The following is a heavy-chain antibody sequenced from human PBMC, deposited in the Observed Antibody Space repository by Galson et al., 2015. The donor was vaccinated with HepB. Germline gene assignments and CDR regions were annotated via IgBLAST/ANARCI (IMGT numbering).Heavy chain of an antibody. Sequence: SLRLSCAASGFTFNNAWLSWVRQPPGKGLEWVGRIKSKSDGGTTDYAAPVKGRFTISRDDSKNTLYLQMSSLKIEDTAVYYCTTLHAFDIWGQGTMVTVSS. CDR1: GFTFNNAW. V-gene: IGHV3-15*01. J-gene: IGHJ3*02. CDR2: IKSKSDGGTT. CDR3: TTLHAFDI.